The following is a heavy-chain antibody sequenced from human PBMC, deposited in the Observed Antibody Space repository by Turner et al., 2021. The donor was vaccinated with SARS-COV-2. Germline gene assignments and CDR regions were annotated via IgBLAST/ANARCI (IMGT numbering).Heavy chain of an antibody. CDR3: ARSPTTPGFYYDSSGYYTPYYFDY. D-gene: IGHD3-22*01. CDR2: ISSSRRYI. V-gene: IGHV3-21*01. Sequence: EVQLVESGGGLVTPGGSLRLSCAASGFTFSSYSMNWVRQAPGKGLEWVSSISSSRRYIYYADSVKGRFTISRDNAKNSLYLQMNSLRAEDTAVYYCARSPTTPGFYYDSSGYYTPYYFDYWGQGTLVTVSS. J-gene: IGHJ4*02. CDR1: GFTFSSYS.